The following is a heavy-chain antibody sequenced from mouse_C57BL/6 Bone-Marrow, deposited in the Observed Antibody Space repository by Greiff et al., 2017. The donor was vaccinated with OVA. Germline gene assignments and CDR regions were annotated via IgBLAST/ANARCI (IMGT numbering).Heavy chain of an antibody. J-gene: IGHJ3*01. CDR1: GFSLTSYG. CDR3: AKGIYYDYDSWFAY. V-gene: IGHV2-5*01. D-gene: IGHD2-4*01. Sequence: QVQLKESGPGLVQPSQSLSITCTVSGFSLTSYGVHWVRQSPGKGLEWLGVIWSGGSTDYNAAFMSRLSITKDNSKSQVFFKMNSLQADDTAIDYCAKGIYYDYDSWFAYWGQGTLVTVSA. CDR2: IWSGGST.